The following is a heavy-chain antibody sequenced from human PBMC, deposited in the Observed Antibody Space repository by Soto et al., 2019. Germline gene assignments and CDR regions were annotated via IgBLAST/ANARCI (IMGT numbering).Heavy chain of an antibody. Sequence: GGSLGLSCTASGFSFSSYAMSWVRQAPGKGLEWLSAISGRGDTTYYADSVKGRFTISRDNPDNTLYLQMNSLRTEDTAVYFCAKESAITAFGDYWGQGALVTVSS. V-gene: IGHV3-23*01. D-gene: IGHD1-20*01. J-gene: IGHJ4*02. CDR1: GFSFSSYA. CDR2: ISGRGDTT. CDR3: AKESAITAFGDY.